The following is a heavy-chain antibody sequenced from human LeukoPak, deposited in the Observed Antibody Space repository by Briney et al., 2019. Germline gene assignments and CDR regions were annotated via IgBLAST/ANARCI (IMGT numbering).Heavy chain of an antibody. Sequence: PGGSLRLSCAASGFTFSSYSMNWVRQAPGKGLEWVSSISSSSSYIYYADSVKGRFTISRDNAKNSLYLQMNSLRAEDTAVYYCARDLLLQGYSYNAGFDYWGQGTLVTVSS. CDR2: ISSSSSYI. V-gene: IGHV3-21*01. CDR1: GFTFSSYS. D-gene: IGHD5-18*01. CDR3: ARDLLLQGYSYNAGFDY. J-gene: IGHJ4*02.